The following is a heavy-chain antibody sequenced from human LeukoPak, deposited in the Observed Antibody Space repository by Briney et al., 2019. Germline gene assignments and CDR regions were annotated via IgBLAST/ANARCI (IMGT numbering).Heavy chain of an antibody. V-gene: IGHV3-30*18. CDR2: ISYDGSNK. Sequence: GGSPRLSCAASGFTFSSYGMHWVRQAPGKGLEWVAVISYDGSNKYYADSVKGRFTISRDNSKNTLYLQMNSLRAEDTAVYYCAKLPGDRNDYWGQGTLVTVSS. D-gene: IGHD2-21*02. CDR3: AKLPGDRNDY. CDR1: GFTFSSYG. J-gene: IGHJ4*02.